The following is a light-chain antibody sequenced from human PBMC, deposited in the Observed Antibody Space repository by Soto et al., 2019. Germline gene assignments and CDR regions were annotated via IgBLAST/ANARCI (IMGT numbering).Light chain of an antibody. J-gene: IGKJ1*01. CDR2: KAS. V-gene: IGKV1-5*03. CDR1: QSISSW. Sequence: DIQMTQSPSTLSASVGDRVTITCRASQSISSWLAWYQQKPGKAPNLLIYKASSLESGVPSRFSGSGSGTEFILTISSLQPDDLATYYCQQYSSYPWTFGQGTKVDIK. CDR3: QQYSSYPWT.